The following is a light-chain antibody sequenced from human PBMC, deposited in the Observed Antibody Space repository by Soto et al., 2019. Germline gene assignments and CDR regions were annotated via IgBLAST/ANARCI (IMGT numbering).Light chain of an antibody. Sequence: DIVMTQSPDSLAVSLGARAAINCKSSRSVLYSSNNKNYLAWYQQKPGQPPKLLIYWASTRESGVPERFSGSGSGTDFTLTINSLQAEDVAVYYCQQYYSTPFTFGPGTKVDI. V-gene: IGKV4-1*01. CDR2: WAS. CDR1: RSVLYSSNNKNY. J-gene: IGKJ3*01. CDR3: QQYYSTPFT.